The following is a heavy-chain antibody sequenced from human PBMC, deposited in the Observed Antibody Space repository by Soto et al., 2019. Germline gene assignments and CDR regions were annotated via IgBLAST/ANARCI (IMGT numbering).Heavy chain of an antibody. CDR2: IIPIFGTA. V-gene: IGHV1-69*13. D-gene: IGHD6-6*01. CDR3: ARDGAARLYYYYGMDV. J-gene: IGHJ6*02. CDR1: GGTFSSYA. Sequence: ASVKVSCKASGGTFSSYAISWVRQAPGQGLEWMGGIIPIFGTANYAQKFRGRVTITADESTSTAYMELSSLRSEDTAVYYCARDGAARLYYYYGMDVWGQGTTVTVSS.